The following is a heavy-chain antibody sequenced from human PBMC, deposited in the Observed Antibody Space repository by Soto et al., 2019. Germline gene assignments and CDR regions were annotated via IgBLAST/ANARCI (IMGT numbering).Heavy chain of an antibody. D-gene: IGHD3-22*01. CDR2: INQDESQK. V-gene: IGHV3-7*01. CDR1: GFTFSNYW. J-gene: IGHJ4*02. CDR3: VRDHGYYLFEY. Sequence: EVQLVESGGGLVQPGGSLRLSCAASGFTFSNYWMGWVRQAPGKGLEWVADINQDESQKYYLKSVEGRFTISRDNAQNSLYLQMNSLGAEDTAVYFCVRDHGYYLFEYWGQGTLVTVSS.